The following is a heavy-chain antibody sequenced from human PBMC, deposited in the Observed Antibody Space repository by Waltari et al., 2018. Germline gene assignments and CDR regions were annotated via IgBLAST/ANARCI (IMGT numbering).Heavy chain of an antibody. CDR2: IRQDGSER. CDR1: RSTLCSRW. D-gene: IGHD4-17*01. CDR3: ATTTWGGVNDY. Sequence: VQLVASGGGLVQPGGSLRLSCVASRSTLCSRWMIWVRQAPGKGLEWVTNIRQDGSERYYVGSVKGRFTVSRDNAQNSLYLQMNRLSAEDTAMYYCATTTWGGVNDYWGQGTLVTVSS. V-gene: IGHV3-7*01. J-gene: IGHJ4*02.